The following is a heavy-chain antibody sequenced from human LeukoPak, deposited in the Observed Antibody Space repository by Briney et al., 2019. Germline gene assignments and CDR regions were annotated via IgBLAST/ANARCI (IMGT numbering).Heavy chain of an antibody. V-gene: IGHV3-53*01. D-gene: IGHD3-10*01. CDR1: EFTVSSNY. CDR3: ARELLWFGELYYGMDV. J-gene: IGHJ6*02. CDR2: IYSGGST. Sequence: GGSLRLSCAASEFTVSSNYMSWVRQAPGKGLEWVSVIYSGGSTYYADSVKGRFTISRDNSKNTLYLQMNSLRAEDTAVYYCARELLWFGELYYGMDVWGQGTTVTVSS.